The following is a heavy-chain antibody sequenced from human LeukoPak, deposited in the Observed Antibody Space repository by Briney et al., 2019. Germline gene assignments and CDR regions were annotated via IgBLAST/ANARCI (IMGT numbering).Heavy chain of an antibody. D-gene: IGHD5-24*01. CDR1: GFTFSSYA. V-gene: IGHV3-64*01. Sequence: GGSLRLSCAASGFTFSSYAMHWVRQAPGKGLEYVSAISSNGGSTYYANSVRGRFTISRDNSKNTLYLQMGSLRAEDMAVYYCARALGMATTDWDYWGQGTLVTVSS. J-gene: IGHJ4*02. CDR2: ISSNGGST. CDR3: ARALGMATTDWDY.